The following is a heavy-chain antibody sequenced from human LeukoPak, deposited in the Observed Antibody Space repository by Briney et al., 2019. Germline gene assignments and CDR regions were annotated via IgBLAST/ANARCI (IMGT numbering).Heavy chain of an antibody. CDR1: GGSISSYY. V-gene: IGHV4-59*08. J-gene: IGHJ6*03. D-gene: IGHD3-10*01. CDR2: IYYSGST. CDR3: ARAAITMVRGVPWYYYYYMDV. Sequence: SETLSLTCTVSGGSISSYYWSWIRQPPGKGLEWIGYIYYSGSTNYNPSLKSRVTISVDTSKNQFSLKLSSVTAADTAVYYCARAAITMVRGVPWYYYYYMDVWGKGTTVTVSS.